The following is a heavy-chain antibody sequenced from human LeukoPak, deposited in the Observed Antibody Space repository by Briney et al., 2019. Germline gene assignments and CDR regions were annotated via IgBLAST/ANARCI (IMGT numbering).Heavy chain of an antibody. J-gene: IGHJ4*02. Sequence: GRSLRLSCAASGFTFSSYAMHWVRQAPGKGLEWVAVISYDGSNKYYADSVKGRFTISRDNSKNTLYLQMNSLRAEDTAVYYCARDDLLVEGGDYWGQGTLVTVSS. V-gene: IGHV3-30-3*01. CDR3: ARDDLLVEGGDY. CDR1: GFTFSSYA. D-gene: IGHD6-13*01. CDR2: ISYDGSNK.